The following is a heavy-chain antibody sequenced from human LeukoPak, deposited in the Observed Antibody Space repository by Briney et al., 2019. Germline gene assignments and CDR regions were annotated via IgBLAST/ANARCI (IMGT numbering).Heavy chain of an antibody. CDR2: IYHSGST. Sequence: SETLSLTCTVSGSSISSGYYWGWIRQPPGKGLEWIGSIYHSGSTYYNPSLKSRVTISVDTSKNQFSLKLSSVTAADTAVYYCASWRDAFDIWGQGTMVTVSS. J-gene: IGHJ3*02. CDR3: ASWRDAFDI. D-gene: IGHD3-3*01. V-gene: IGHV4-38-2*02. CDR1: GSSISSGYY.